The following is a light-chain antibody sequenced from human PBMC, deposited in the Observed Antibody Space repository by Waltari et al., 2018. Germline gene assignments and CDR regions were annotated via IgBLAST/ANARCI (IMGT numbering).Light chain of an antibody. CDR3: LQDYNYPRT. V-gene: IGKV1-6*01. J-gene: IGKJ1*01. CDR1: QDIRND. Sequence: AIQMTQSPSSLSASVGDRATITCRASQDIRNDLGWYQHKPGKAPKVLIYGASSLHSGVPSRFSGSGSGTDFTLTISRLQPEDFATYYCLQDYNYPRTFGQGTKVEIK. CDR2: GAS.